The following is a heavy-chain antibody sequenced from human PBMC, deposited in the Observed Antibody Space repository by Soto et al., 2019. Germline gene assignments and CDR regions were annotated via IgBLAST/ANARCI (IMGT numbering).Heavy chain of an antibody. CDR3: ARHVHYGSGGWLDP. CDR2: IYYSGST. V-gene: IGHV4-39*01. CDR1: GGSISSSSYY. D-gene: IGHD3-10*01. J-gene: IGHJ5*02. Sequence: PSETLSLTCTVSGGSISSSSYYWGWIRQPPGKGLEWIGSIYYSGSTYYNPSLKSRVTISVDTSKNQFSLKLSSVTAADTAVYYCARHVHYGSGGWLDPWGQGTLVTVSS.